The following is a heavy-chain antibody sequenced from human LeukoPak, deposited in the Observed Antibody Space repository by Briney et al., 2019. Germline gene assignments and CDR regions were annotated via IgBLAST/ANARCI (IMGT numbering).Heavy chain of an antibody. CDR2: IYYSGTT. D-gene: IGHD2-8*01. CDR3: ARVGNGHFDY. V-gene: IGHV4-59*01. J-gene: IGHJ4*02. CDR1: GGSFSSYY. Sequence: SETLSLTCTVSGGSFSSYYWSWIRQPPGKGLEWIGYIYYSGTTNYNPSLRSRVTISIDTSKNQFSLKLSSVTAADTAVYYCARVGNGHFDYWGQGTLVTVSS.